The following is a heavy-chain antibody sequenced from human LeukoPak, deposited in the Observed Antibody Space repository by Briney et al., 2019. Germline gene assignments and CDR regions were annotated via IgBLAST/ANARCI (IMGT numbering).Heavy chain of an antibody. V-gene: IGHV1-46*01. D-gene: IGHD1-20*01. CDR1: GYTFTSYY. CDR3: ARVLANWNVAPFGY. Sequence: ASVKVSCKASGYTFTSYYMHWVRHAPRQGLEWMGIINPSGGSTSYAQKFQGRVTMTRDTSPSTVYMELSRLRFDDTAVYYCARVLANWNVAPFGYWGQGTLVTVSS. CDR2: INPSGGST. J-gene: IGHJ4*02.